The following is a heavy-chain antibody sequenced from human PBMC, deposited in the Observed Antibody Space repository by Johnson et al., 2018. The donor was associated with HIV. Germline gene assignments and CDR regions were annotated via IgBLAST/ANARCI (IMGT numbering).Heavy chain of an antibody. J-gene: IGHJ3*02. CDR3: ARYSGSYRGLDI. CDR1: GFTFSSYW. D-gene: IGHD1-26*01. Sequence: VQLVESGGGLVQPGGSLRLSCAASGFTFSSYWMTWVRQAPGKGLEWVANIRQDGREKYLLDSVKGLFTSARDHAKNSLYLQMNSLRAEDTAMYYCARYSGSYRGLDIWGQGTMVTVSS. V-gene: IGHV3-7*05. CDR2: IRQDGREK.